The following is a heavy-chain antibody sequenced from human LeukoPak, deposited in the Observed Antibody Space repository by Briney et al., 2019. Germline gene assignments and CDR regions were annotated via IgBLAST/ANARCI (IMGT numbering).Heavy chain of an antibody. V-gene: IGHV4-59*01. CDR3: ARVKATVTSFDI. J-gene: IGHJ3*02. Sequence: SETLSLTCTVSGGSISSYYWSWTRQPPGKGLEWIGYIYYSGISNYNPSLKSRVAISVDTSKNQFSLKLNSVTAADTAVYYCARVKATVTSFDIWGQGTMVTVSS. CDR1: GGSISSYY. CDR2: IYYSGIS. D-gene: IGHD2/OR15-2a*01.